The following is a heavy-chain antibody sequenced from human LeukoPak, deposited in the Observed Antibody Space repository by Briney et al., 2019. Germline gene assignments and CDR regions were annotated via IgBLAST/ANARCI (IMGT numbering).Heavy chain of an antibody. V-gene: IGHV3-23*01. CDR3: GKNRYSGSLSPFDI. CDR2: ISGGGGNT. Sequence: GGSLRLSCAASKFAVSSYAMSWVRQAPGKGLEWVSAISGGGGNTYYADSVKGRFTISRDNSKNTLYLQMNSLRAKDTAVYYCGKNRYSGSLSPFDIWGQGTMVTVSS. CDR1: KFAVSSYA. J-gene: IGHJ3*02. D-gene: IGHD1-26*01.